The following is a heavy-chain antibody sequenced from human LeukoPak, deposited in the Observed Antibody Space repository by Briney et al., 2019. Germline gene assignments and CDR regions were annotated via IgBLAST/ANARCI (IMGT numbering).Heavy chain of an antibody. V-gene: IGHV4-61*05. CDR2: IYYSGST. D-gene: IGHD4-17*01. Sequence: SETLSLTCTVSGGSISSSSHYWSWIRQPPGKGLEWIGYIYYSGSTNYNPSLKSRVTISVDTSKNQFSLKLTSVTAADTAVYYCATLTTVMTAYYFDYWGQGTLVTVSS. CDR1: GGSISSSSHY. J-gene: IGHJ4*02. CDR3: ATLTTVMTAYYFDY.